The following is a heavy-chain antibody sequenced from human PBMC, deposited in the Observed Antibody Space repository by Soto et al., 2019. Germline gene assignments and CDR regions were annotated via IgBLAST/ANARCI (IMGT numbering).Heavy chain of an antibody. Sequence: QVQLQQWGAGLLKPSETLSLTCAVYGGSFSGYYWSWIRQPPGKGLEWIGEINHSGSTNYNPSLKSRVTISVDTSKNQFSLKLSSVTAADTAVYYCASYRDFWSGGSWFDPWGQGTLVTVSS. V-gene: IGHV4-34*01. J-gene: IGHJ5*02. CDR2: INHSGST. CDR1: GGSFSGYY. CDR3: ASYRDFWSGGSWFDP. D-gene: IGHD3-3*01.